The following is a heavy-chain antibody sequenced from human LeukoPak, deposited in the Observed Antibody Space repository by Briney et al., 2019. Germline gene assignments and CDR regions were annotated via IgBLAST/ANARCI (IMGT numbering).Heavy chain of an antibody. CDR1: GFTVSSNY. D-gene: IGHD3-10*01. J-gene: IGHJ4*02. CDR3: ARAPVEQYRGYYFDY. CDR2: IYSGGST. V-gene: IGHV3-53*01. Sequence: GGSLRLSCAASGFTVSSNYMSWVRQAPGKGLEWVSVIYSGGSTYYADSVKGRFTISRDNSKNTLYLQMNSLRAEDTAVYYCARAPVEQYRGYYFDYWGQGTLVTVSS.